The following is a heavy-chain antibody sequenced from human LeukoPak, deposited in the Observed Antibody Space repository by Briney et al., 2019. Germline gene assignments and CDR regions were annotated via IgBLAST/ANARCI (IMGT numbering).Heavy chain of an antibody. CDR2: VYHSGTT. D-gene: IGHD2/OR15-2a*01. CDR1: GYSINDGYF. J-gene: IGHJ2*01. Sequence: SETLSLTCAVSGYSINDGYFWGWIRQPPGKGLEWIGSVYHSGTTYYNPSLQSRVGISADMSRSQFSLRLNSMTAADTAVYYCVRDEAEFGNRQWYFDLWGRGTLVIVSS. V-gene: IGHV4-38-2*02. CDR3: VRDEAEFGNRQWYFDL.